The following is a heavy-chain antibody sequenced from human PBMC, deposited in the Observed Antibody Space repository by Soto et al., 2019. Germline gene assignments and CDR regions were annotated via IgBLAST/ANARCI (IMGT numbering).Heavy chain of an antibody. J-gene: IGHJ4*02. V-gene: IGHV4-59*01. CDR1: GGSITTFY. CDR2: IYFTGST. Sequence: SETLSLTCNVSGGSITTFYWDWLRQPPGKGLEWIGYIYFTGSTNYNPSLASRVTMSIDSSKRQFSLTLRSVSAADMAVYFRARHRAPGGSGNFDSWGQGTLVTVSS. D-gene: IGHD3-10*01. CDR3: ARHRAPGGSGNFDS.